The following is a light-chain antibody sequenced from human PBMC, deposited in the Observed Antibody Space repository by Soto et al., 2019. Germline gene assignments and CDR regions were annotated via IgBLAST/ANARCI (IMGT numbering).Light chain of an antibody. CDR2: DVS. CDR3: SSYTSTNSWV. V-gene: IGLV2-14*01. CDR1: SSDVGGYNY. J-gene: IGLJ3*02. Sequence: QSVLTQSASVSGSPGQSITISCTGTSSDVGGYNYVSWYQQHPGKAPKLIIYDVSNRPSGVSTRFSGSKSGNTASLTISGLQAEDEADYCCSSYTSTNSWVFGGGTKVTVL.